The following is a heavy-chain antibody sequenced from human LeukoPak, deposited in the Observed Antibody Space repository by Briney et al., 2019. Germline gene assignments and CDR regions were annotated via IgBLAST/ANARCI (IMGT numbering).Heavy chain of an antibody. V-gene: IGHV1-69*13. CDR3: ARELVGPKIMDV. CDR1: GGTFSSYA. CDR2: IIPIFGTA. J-gene: IGHJ6*02. Sequence: SVTVSCTASGGTFSSYAISWVRQAPGQGLEWMGGIIPIFGTANYAQKFQGRVTITADESTSTAYMELSSLRSEDTAVYYCARELVGPKIMDVWGQGTTVTVSS. D-gene: IGHD2-8*02.